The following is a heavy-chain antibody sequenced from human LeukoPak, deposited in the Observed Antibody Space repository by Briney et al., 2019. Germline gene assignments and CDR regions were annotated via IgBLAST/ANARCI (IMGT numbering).Heavy chain of an antibody. J-gene: IGHJ4*02. CDR3: ARVGDVHTYYFDY. D-gene: IGHD3-10*01. Sequence: PGGSLRLSCAASRFNVSSNYMSWVRQAPGKGLEWVSVIYSGGSTYYADSVKGRFTISRDNSKNTLYLQMNSLRAEDTAVYYCARVGDVHTYYFDYWGQGTLVTVSS. CDR1: RFNVSSNY. CDR2: IYSGGST. V-gene: IGHV3-53*01.